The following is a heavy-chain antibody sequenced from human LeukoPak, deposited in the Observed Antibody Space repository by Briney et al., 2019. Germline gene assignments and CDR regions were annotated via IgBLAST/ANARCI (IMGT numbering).Heavy chain of an antibody. CDR1: GFTVSSNY. CDR3: ARLSSGWWGDY. Sequence: GGSLRLSCAASGFTVSSNYMSWVRQAPGKGLEWVSVIYSGGSTYYADSVKGRFTISRDNSKNTLYLQMNSLRAEDTAVYYCARLSSGWWGDYWGQGALVTVSS. J-gene: IGHJ4*02. V-gene: IGHV3-66*04. D-gene: IGHD6-19*01. CDR2: IYSGGST.